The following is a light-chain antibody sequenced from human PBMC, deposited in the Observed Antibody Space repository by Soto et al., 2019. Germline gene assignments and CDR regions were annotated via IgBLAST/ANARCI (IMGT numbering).Light chain of an antibody. CDR2: GNS. Sequence: QSVLTQPPSVSGAPGQRVTISCTGSSSNIGAGYDVHWYQQLPGTAPKLLIYGNSTRPSGVPDRFSGSKSGTSASLAITGLQADDEADYYCQSYDSSLSALFGGGTQLTVL. CDR1: SSNIGAGYD. CDR3: QSYDSSLSAL. J-gene: IGLJ7*01. V-gene: IGLV1-40*01.